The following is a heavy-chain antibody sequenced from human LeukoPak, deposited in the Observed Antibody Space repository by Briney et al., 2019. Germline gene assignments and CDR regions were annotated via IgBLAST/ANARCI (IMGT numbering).Heavy chain of an antibody. D-gene: IGHD1-26*01. J-gene: IGHJ4*02. CDR1: GFTFSSYA. CDR2: ISYDGSNK. Sequence: GRSLRLSCAASGFTFSSYAMHWVRQAPGKGLEWVAVISYDGSNKYYADSVKGRFTISRDNFKNTLYLQMHSLRAEDTAVYYCAKGWDLQGLMDYWGQGTLVTVSS. V-gene: IGHV3-30-3*02. CDR3: AKGWDLQGLMDY.